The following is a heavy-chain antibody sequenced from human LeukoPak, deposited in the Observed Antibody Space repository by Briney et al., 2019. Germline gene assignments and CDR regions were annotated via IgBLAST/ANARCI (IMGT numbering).Heavy chain of an antibody. J-gene: IGHJ4*02. CDR3: AGGYCSSTTCPFDY. Sequence: GASVKASCRASGYTFTGYYMHWVRQAPGQGLEWMGWINPNSGGTNYAQNFQGRVTMTRDTSISTAFMELSRLRSDDTAVYYCAGGYCSSTTCPFDYWGQGTLVTVSS. CDR1: GYTFTGYY. V-gene: IGHV1-2*02. CDR2: INPNSGGT. D-gene: IGHD2-2*01.